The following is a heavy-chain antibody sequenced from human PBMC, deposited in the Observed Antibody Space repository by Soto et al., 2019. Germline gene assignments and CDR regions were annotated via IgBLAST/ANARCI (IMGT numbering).Heavy chain of an antibody. Sequence: QVQLVQSGAEVKKPGASVKVSCKASGYTFTGYYMHWVRQAPGQGLEWMGWINPNSGGTNYAQKFQGWVTMTRDTSISTAYMDVSRLRYDDTAVYYCARELKYYDILTGYAYYFDYWGQGPLVTVSS. D-gene: IGHD3-9*01. J-gene: IGHJ4*02. V-gene: IGHV1-2*04. CDR3: ARELKYYDILTGYAYYFDY. CDR2: INPNSGGT. CDR1: GYTFTGYY.